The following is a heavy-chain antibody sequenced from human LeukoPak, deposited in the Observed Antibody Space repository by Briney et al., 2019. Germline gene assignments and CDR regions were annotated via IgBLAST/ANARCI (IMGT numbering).Heavy chain of an antibody. CDR1: GGSISSGSYY. Sequence: SETLSLTCTVSGGSISSGSYYWSWIRRPAGKGLEWIGRIYTSGSTNYNPSLKSRVTISVDTSKNQFSLKLSSVTAADTAVYYCAREHDYYDSSGYYYGWGQGTLVTVSS. V-gene: IGHV4-61*02. CDR3: AREHDYYDSSGYYYG. J-gene: IGHJ4*02. D-gene: IGHD3-22*01. CDR2: IYTSGST.